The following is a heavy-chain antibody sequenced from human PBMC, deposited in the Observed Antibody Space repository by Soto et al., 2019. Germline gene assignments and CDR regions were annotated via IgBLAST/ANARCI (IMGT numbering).Heavy chain of an antibody. Sequence: GGSLRLSCAASGFTFCSYGMHWVRQAPGKGLEWVAVISYDGSNKYYADSVKGRFTISRDNSKNTLYLQMNSLRAEDTAVYYCAKVPGIAAAGTFDYWGQGTLVTVSS. CDR2: ISYDGSNK. CDR3: AKVPGIAAAGTFDY. D-gene: IGHD6-13*01. CDR1: GFTFCSYG. J-gene: IGHJ4*02. V-gene: IGHV3-30*18.